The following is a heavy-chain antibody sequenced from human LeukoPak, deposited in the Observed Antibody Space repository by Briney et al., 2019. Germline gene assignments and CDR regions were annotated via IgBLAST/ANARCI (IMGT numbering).Heavy chain of an antibody. CDR2: INPNSGGT. J-gene: IGHJ4*02. Sequence: ASVKVSCKASGYTFTGYYMHWVRQAPGQGLEWMGWINPNSGGTNYAQKFQGWVTMTRDTSIGTAYMELSRLRSDDTAVYYCARDDGDYYFDYWGQGTLVTVSS. V-gene: IGHV1-2*04. CDR3: ARDDGDYYFDY. CDR1: GYTFTGYY. D-gene: IGHD3-10*01.